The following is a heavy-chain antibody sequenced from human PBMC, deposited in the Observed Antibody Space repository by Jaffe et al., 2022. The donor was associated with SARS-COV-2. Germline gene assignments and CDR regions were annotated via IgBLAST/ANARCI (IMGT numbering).Heavy chain of an antibody. J-gene: IGHJ5*02. CDR2: IYYSGST. CDR3: ARQSDSSSSFDP. D-gene: IGHD6-13*01. CDR1: GGSISSSSYY. V-gene: IGHV4-39*01. Sequence: QLQLQESGPGLVKPSETLSLTCTVSGGSISSSSYYWGWIRQPPGKGLEWIGSIYYSGSTYYNPSLKSRVTISVDTSKNQFSLKLSSVTAADTAVYYCARQSDSSSSFDPWGQGTLVTVSS.